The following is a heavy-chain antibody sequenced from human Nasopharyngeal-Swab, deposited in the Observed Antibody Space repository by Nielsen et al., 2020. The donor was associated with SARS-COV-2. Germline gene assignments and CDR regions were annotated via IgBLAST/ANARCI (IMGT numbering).Heavy chain of an antibody. CDR3: ARDDRDVDTAMVVYLYGMDV. Sequence: VRQAPGKGLEWVSSISSRSSYIYYADSVKGRFTISRDNAKNSLYLHMSSLRAEDTAVYYCARDDRDVDTAMVVYLYGMDVWGQGTTVTVSS. CDR2: ISSRSSYI. D-gene: IGHD5-18*01. J-gene: IGHJ6*02. V-gene: IGHV3-21*01.